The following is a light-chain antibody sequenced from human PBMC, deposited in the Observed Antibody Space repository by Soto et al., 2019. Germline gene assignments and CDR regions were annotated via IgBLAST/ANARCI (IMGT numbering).Light chain of an antibody. CDR1: QTVLDSSNNKDY. CDR2: WAS. CDR3: QQYYSTPRT. V-gene: IGKV4-1*01. Sequence: DIAVTQSPESIAVSLCERATINCKSSQTVLDSSNNKDYLTWYQQKPGEPPKLLIYWASTREFGVPERFSGSGSGTDVTLTISSLQAEEVAVYYCQQYYSTPRTFGHGTKVDIK. J-gene: IGKJ1*01.